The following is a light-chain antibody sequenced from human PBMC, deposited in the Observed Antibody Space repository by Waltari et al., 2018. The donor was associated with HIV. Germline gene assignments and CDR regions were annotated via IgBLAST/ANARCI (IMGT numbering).Light chain of an antibody. CDR3: QSYDSSLSCWV. CDR1: SSNIGSGYD. V-gene: IGLV1-40*01. Sequence: QSVLTQPPSVSGAPGQRVSISCSGGSSNIGSGYDVHWYQQFPGRAPKVLISANTNRPSGVPDRFSGSKSGYSASLVITGLQAEDDADYYCQSYDSSLSCWVFGGGTKLTVL. J-gene: IGLJ3*02. CDR2: ANT.